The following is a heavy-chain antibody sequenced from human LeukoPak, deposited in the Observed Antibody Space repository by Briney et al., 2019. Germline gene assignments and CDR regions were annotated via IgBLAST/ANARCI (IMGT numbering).Heavy chain of an antibody. CDR2: IIPIFGTA. J-gene: IGHJ4*02. CDR1: GGTFSSYA. CDR3: ASREIRTAVAGYDY. V-gene: IGHV1-69*06. D-gene: IGHD6-19*01. Sequence: SVKVSCKASGGTFSSYAISWVRQAPGQGLEWMGGIIPIFGTANYAQKFQGRVTITADKSTSTAYMELSSLRSEDTAVYYCASREIRTAVAGYDYWGQGTLVTVSS.